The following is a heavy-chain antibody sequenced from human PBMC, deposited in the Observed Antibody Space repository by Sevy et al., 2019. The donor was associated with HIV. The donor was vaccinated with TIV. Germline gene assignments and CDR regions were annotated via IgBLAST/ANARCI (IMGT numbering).Heavy chain of an antibody. CDR2: INHSGST. CDR1: GGSFSGYY. J-gene: IGHJ3*02. Sequence: SETLSLTCAVYGGSFSGYYWSWIRQPPGKGLEWIGEINHSGSTNYNPSLKSRVTISVDTSKNQFSLMLSSVTAADTAVYYCARGKLPGDAFDIWGQGTMVTVSS. V-gene: IGHV4-34*01. CDR3: ARGKLPGDAFDI. D-gene: IGHD1-7*01.